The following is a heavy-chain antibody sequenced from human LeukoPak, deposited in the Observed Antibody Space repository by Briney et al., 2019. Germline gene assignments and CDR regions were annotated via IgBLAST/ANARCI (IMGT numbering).Heavy chain of an antibody. J-gene: IGHJ3*02. D-gene: IGHD1-14*01. Sequence: GGSLRLSCAASGFTFSSHAMHWVRQAPGKGLEWVAVISYDGSNKYYADSVKGRFTISRDNAKSSLYLQMNSLRAEDTAVYYCAIATGRAFDIWGQGTMVTVSS. CDR3: AIATGRAFDI. CDR1: GFTFSSHA. V-gene: IGHV3-30*04. CDR2: ISYDGSNK.